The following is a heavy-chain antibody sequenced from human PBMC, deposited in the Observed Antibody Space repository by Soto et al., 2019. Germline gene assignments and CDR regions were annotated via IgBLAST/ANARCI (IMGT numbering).Heavy chain of an antibody. CDR2: ISGSGGST. Sequence: EVQLLESGGGLVQPGGSLRLSCAASGFTFSSYAMSWVRQAPGKGLEWVSAISGSGGSTYYADSVKGRFTISRDNSKNTLYLQINSLRAEDTAVYYCAKDPSYYDFWSGPNWFDPWGQGTLVTVSS. CDR1: GFTFSSYA. V-gene: IGHV3-23*01. D-gene: IGHD3-3*01. CDR3: AKDPSYYDFWSGPNWFDP. J-gene: IGHJ5*02.